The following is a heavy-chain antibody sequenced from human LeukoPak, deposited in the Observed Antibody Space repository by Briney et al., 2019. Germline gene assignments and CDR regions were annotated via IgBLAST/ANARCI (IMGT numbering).Heavy chain of an antibody. V-gene: IGHV4-59*01. Sequence: SETLSLTRTVSGGSISSYYWSWIRQPPGKGLEWIGYIYYSGSTNYNPSLKNRVTISVDTSKNQFSLKLSSVTAADTAVYYCAREYGSGDFDYWSQGTLVTVSS. J-gene: IGHJ4*02. D-gene: IGHD3-10*01. CDR1: GGSISSYY. CDR2: IYYSGST. CDR3: AREYGSGDFDY.